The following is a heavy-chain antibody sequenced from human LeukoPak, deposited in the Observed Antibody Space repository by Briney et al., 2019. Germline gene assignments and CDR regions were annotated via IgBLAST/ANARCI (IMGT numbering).Heavy chain of an antibody. CDR2: ISSSSTYI. J-gene: IGHJ4*02. CDR1: GFTFSTYT. Sequence: GGSLRLSCAASGFTFSTYTMNWVRQAPGKGLEWVSSISSSSTYIYYADSVKGRFTISRDNAKASLYLQMNSLRAEDTAVYYCARAPYSGSYEDYWGQGTLVTVSS. CDR3: ARAPYSGSYEDY. V-gene: IGHV3-21*01. D-gene: IGHD1-26*01.